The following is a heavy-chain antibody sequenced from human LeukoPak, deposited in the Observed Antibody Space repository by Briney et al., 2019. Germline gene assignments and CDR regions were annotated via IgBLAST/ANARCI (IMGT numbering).Heavy chain of an antibody. D-gene: IGHD6-19*01. V-gene: IGHV4-61*02. CDR3: ARAGRLSSGWYGGPFDY. CDR1: GGSISSVSYY. J-gene: IGHJ4*02. Sequence: PSETLSLTCTVSGGSISSVSYYWSWIRQPAGKGLEWIGRIYTSGSTNYNPSLKSRVTISVDTSKNQFSLKLSSVTAADTAVYYCARAGRLSSGWYGGPFDYWGQGTLVTVSS. CDR2: IYTSGST.